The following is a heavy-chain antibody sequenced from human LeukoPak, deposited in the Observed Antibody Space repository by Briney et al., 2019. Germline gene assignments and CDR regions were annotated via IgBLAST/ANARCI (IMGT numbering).Heavy chain of an antibody. CDR3: ARKRANVDLVATSEDYYYYYGMDV. CDR2: IIPIFGTA. V-gene: IGHV1-69*13. D-gene: IGHD5-12*01. J-gene: IGHJ6*02. CDR1: GYTFTSYY. Sequence: ASVKVSCKASGYTFTSYYMHWVRQAPGQGLEWMGGIIPIFGTANYAQKFQGRVTITADESTSTAYMELSSLRSEDTAVYYCARKRANVDLVATSEDYYYYYGMDVWGQGTTVTVSS.